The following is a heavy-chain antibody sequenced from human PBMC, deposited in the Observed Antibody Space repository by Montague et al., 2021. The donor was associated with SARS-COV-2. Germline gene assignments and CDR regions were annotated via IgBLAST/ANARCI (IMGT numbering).Heavy chain of an antibody. Sequence: SETLSLTCTVSGGSISSYYWSWIRQPPGKGLEWIGYIYYSGSTNYNPSLKSRVTISVDTSKNQFSLKLSSVTAADTAVYYSARGLEGYSSGWYWDYWGQGTLVTVSS. D-gene: IGHD6-19*01. CDR1: GGSISSYY. CDR2: IYYSGST. V-gene: IGHV4-59*08. CDR3: ARGLEGYSSGWYWDY. J-gene: IGHJ4*02.